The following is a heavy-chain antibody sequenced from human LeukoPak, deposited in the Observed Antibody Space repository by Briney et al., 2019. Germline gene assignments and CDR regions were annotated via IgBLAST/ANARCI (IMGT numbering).Heavy chain of an antibody. D-gene: IGHD1-14*01. CDR3: VRGDRYFFDY. Sequence: PGGSLRLSCAASGFRFSSYEMNWVRQAPGRGLEGVSYIGNTGRTIYYVDSVKGRFTVSRDNAKNSLYLQMNSLRAEDTAIYYCVRGDRYFFDYWGQGTLVTVSS. CDR2: IGNTGRTI. CDR1: GFRFSSYE. J-gene: IGHJ4*02. V-gene: IGHV3-48*03.